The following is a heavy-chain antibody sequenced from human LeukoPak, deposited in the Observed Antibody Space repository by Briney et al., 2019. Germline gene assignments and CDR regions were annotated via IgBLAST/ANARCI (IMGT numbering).Heavy chain of an antibody. V-gene: IGHV3-30-3*01. CDR3: ARGSNGYSP. Sequence: GGSLRLSCAASGFTFSSYAMHWVRQAPGKGLEWVAVISYDGSNKYYADSVKGRFTISRDNSKNTLYLQMNSLRAEDTAVYHCARGSNGYSPWGQGTLVTVSS. CDR2: ISYDGSNK. CDR1: GFTFSSYA. J-gene: IGHJ5*02. D-gene: IGHD5-18*01.